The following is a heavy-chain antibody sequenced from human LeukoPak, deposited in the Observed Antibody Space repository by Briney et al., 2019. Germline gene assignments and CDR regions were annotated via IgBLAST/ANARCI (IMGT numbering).Heavy chain of an antibody. Sequence: GGSLRLSCAASGFTFSSYSMNWVRQAPGKGLEWVSVLYSGGATYYADSVKGRFTISRDNSKNTLYLQMNSLRAEDTAVYYCAKGGVAPDYWGQGTLVTVSS. V-gene: IGHV3-NL1*01. CDR2: LYSGGAT. CDR3: AKGGVAPDY. CDR1: GFTFSSYS. D-gene: IGHD2-21*01. J-gene: IGHJ4*02.